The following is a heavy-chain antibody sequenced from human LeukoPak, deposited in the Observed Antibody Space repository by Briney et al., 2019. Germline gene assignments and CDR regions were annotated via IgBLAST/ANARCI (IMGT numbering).Heavy chain of an antibody. J-gene: IGHJ4*02. D-gene: IGHD3-10*01. Sequence: GASVKVSCKASGYTFTDHFMQWVRHAPGQGLEWMGWINPNSGGTSYAQKFKGRVTMTRDTSINTVYMELSRLGSDDTAVYYCARDYELGTPGSAYEFFDYWGQGTLVTASS. CDR2: INPNSGGT. V-gene: IGHV1-2*02. CDR1: GYTFTDHF. CDR3: ARDYELGTPGSAYEFFDY.